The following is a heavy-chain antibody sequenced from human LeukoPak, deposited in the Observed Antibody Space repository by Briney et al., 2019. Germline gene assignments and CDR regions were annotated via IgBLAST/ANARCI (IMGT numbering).Heavy chain of an antibody. CDR1: GGSISNYY. CDR2: ISYSGHT. D-gene: IGHD3-10*01. V-gene: IGHV4-59*08. Sequence: SETLSLTCSVSGGSISNYYWSWIRQSPDKRLEWIGYISYSGHTSYNPSLKSRVTISVDTSRDQFSLNLTSMTAADTAIYYCARQSYFGLTSSDYWGQGILVTVSS. J-gene: IGHJ4*02. CDR3: ARQSYFGLTSSDY.